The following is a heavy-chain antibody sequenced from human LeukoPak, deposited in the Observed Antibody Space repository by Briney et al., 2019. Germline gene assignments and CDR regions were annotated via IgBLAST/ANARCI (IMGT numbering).Heavy chain of an antibody. CDR3: ARYGKGRWLTSTRPFWYFDL. CDR2: INHSGST. J-gene: IGHJ2*01. Sequence: KPSETLSLTCAVYGGSFSAYYWSLIRQPPGKGLEWSGEINHSGSTNYNPSLKSRVTISVDTSKNQFSLKLSSVTAADTAVYYCARYGKGRWLTSTRPFWYFDLWGRGTLVTVS. CDR1: GGSFSAYY. V-gene: IGHV4-34*01. D-gene: IGHD5-24*01.